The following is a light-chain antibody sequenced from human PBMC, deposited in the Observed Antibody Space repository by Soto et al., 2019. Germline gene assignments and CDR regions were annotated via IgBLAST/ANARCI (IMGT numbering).Light chain of an antibody. V-gene: IGLV1-44*01. CDR2: GNN. CDR1: SSNIGSES. Sequence: QSVLTQPPSASGTPGQRVTISCSGGSSNIGSESVNWYQHLPGAAPKLLIFGNNQRPSGVPDRFSGSKSGTSASLAISGLXSEDEADYYCGAWDANLHGYLFGSGTKVTVL. J-gene: IGLJ1*01. CDR3: GAWDANLHGYL.